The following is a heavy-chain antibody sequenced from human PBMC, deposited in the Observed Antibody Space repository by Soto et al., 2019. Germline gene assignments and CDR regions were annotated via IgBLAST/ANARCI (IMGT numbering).Heavy chain of an antibody. CDR3: GREGFRGHEVRGSFDY. J-gene: IGHJ4*02. V-gene: IGHV3-33*01. D-gene: IGHD3-16*01. CDR1: GFTFSSYG. Sequence: GSLRLSCAASGFTFSSYGMHWVRQAPGKGLEWVAVIWYDGSNKYFADSLKGRCPFSREISKNTLYLQFNSLRTEDRFFYYCGREGFRGHEVRGSFDYWGKGALVTVSS. CDR2: IWYDGSNK.